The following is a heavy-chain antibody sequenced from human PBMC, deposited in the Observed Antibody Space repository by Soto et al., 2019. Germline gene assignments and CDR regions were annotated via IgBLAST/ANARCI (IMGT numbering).Heavy chain of an antibody. D-gene: IGHD5-18*01. CDR3: ARALRGYSYGYITGDWFDP. CDR1: GGSISSGGYY. CDR2: IYYSGST. V-gene: IGHV4-31*02. Sequence: PSETLSLTCTVSGGSISSGGYYWSWIRQHPGKGLEWIGYIYYSGSTYYNPSLKSRVTISVDTSKNQFSLKLSSVTAADTAVYYCARALRGYSYGYITGDWFDPWGQGTLVTVSS. J-gene: IGHJ5*02.